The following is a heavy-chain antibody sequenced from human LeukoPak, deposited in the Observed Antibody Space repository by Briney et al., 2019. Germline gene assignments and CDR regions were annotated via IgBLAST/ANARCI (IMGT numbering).Heavy chain of an antibody. CDR3: TTDWGYYDSSGYVNY. CDR2: IKSKTYGGTT. D-gene: IGHD3-22*01. CDR1: GFTFSNAW. J-gene: IGHJ4*02. V-gene: IGHV3-15*01. Sequence: PGGSLRLSCAASGFTFSNAWMSWVPQAPGKGLEWVGRIKSKTYGGTTDYAAHVKGRFTISRDDSKNTLYLQMNSLKTEDTAVYYCTTDWGYYDSSGYVNYWGQGTLVTVSS.